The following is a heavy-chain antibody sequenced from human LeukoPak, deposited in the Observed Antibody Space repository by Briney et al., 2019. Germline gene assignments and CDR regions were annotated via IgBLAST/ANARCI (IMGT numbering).Heavy chain of an antibody. J-gene: IGHJ3*02. CDR2: ISWNSGTI. Sequence: GGSLRLSCAAFGFTFEDYAMYWVRHVPGKGLEWVSDISWNSGTIGYADSVKGRFTSSRDNAKKSLYLQMNSLRHEDTAMYYCAKSDSAGSNYALDIWGQGKLVTVSS. D-gene: IGHD3-10*01. V-gene: IGHV3-9*01. CDR1: GFTFEDYA. CDR3: AKSDSAGSNYALDI.